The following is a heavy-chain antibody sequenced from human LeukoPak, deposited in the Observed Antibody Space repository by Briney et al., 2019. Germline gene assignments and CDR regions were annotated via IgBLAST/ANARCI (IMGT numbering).Heavy chain of an antibody. V-gene: IGHV5-51*01. CDR3: PSSTTPLPYFDY. J-gene: IGHJ4*02. D-gene: IGHD4-17*01. Sequence: GESLKISCKGSGYNFTNYWSAWVRQMPGKGLEGMSIIYPGDSAFRYSPSFQGQVTISADKSMSTSYRQWGGLKAWHTAIDHCPSSTTPLPYFDYRRQGTLATVSS. CDR2: IYPGDSAF. CDR1: GYNFTNYW.